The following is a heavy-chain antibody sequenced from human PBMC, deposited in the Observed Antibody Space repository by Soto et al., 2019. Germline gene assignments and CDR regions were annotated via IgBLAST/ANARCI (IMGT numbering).Heavy chain of an antibody. CDR2: IDPTSTEI. V-gene: IGHV3-21*01. CDR3: ARDYLTGDPREAFDS. CDR1: GLNFVAFS. D-gene: IGHD7-27*01. Sequence: EVQLVESGGGLVKLGGSLRLSCTAPGLNFVAFSLSWVRQAPGKGLEWVSSIDPTSTEIHYADSVEGRFSVYRDSTKNSLYLQMISLRFEDTGVYYCARDYLTGDPREAFDSWGQGTLVTVSS. J-gene: IGHJ4*02.